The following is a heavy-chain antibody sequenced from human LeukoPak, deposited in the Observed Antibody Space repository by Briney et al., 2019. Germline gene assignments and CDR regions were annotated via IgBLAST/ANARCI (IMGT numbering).Heavy chain of an antibody. D-gene: IGHD2-21*02. V-gene: IGHV3-30*18. J-gene: IGHJ4*02. Sequence: GGSLRLSCAASGFAFSSYTMSWVRQAPGKGLEWVAVISYDGSNKYYADSVKGRFTISRDNSKNTLYLQMNSLRAEDTAVYYCANSVGVVVTAGPTYWGQGTLVTVSS. CDR3: ANSVGVVVTAGPTY. CDR2: ISYDGSNK. CDR1: GFAFSSYT.